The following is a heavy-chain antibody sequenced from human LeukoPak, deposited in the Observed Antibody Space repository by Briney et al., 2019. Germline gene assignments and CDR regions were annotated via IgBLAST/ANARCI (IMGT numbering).Heavy chain of an antibody. CDR1: GYTFTSYG. CDR3: ARGPGFSSSWYRNWFDP. CDR2: ISAYNGNT. J-gene: IGHJ5*02. V-gene: IGHV1-18*01. D-gene: IGHD6-13*01. Sequence: ASVKVSCKASGYTFTSYGISWVRQAPGQGLEWMGWISAYNGNTNYAQKLQGRVTMTTDTSTSTAYMELRSLRSDDTAVYYCARGPGFSSSWYRNWFDPWGQGTLVTVSS.